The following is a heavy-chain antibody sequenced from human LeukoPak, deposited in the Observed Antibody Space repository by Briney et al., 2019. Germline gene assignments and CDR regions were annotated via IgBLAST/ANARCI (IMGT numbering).Heavy chain of an antibody. V-gene: IGHV3-21*01. Sequence: GGSLRLSCAASGFSFSSYAMNWARQAPGKGLEWVSSISSSSPYIYYADSVKGRFTISRDNAKNALYLQMNSLRAEDTAVYFCAHSSGYAYGLDYWGQGTLVTVSS. CDR3: AHSSGYAYGLDY. J-gene: IGHJ4*02. D-gene: IGHD3-22*01. CDR2: ISSSSPYI. CDR1: GFSFSSYA.